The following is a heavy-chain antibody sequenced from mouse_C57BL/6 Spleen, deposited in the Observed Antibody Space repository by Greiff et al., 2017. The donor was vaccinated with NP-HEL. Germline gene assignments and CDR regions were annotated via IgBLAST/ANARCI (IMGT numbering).Heavy chain of an antibody. CDR3: ARDSSGHDY. D-gene: IGHD3-2*02. CDR1: GFTFSSYA. J-gene: IGHJ2*01. CDR2: ISDGGSYT. V-gene: IGHV5-4*01. Sequence: EVQLVESGGGLVKPGGSLKLSCAASGFTFSSYAMSWVRQTPEKRLKWVATISDGGSYTYYPDNVKGRFTISRDNAKNNLYLQMSHLKSEDTAMYYCARDSSGHDYWGQGTTLTVSS.